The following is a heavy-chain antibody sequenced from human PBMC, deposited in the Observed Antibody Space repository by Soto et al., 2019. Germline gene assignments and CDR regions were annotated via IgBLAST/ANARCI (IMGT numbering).Heavy chain of an antibody. CDR3: ARHIAVSGTRGFDF. CDR1: GGSISTNW. CDR2: IYHSGRT. J-gene: IGHJ4*02. Sequence: QVQLQESGPGLMKPSGTLSLTCAVSGGSISTNWWSWVRQPPGKWLEWIGEIYHSGRTNYNPSLENRVTMSVDKSQNPLSLILNSVTAADTAVYYCARHIAVSGTRGFDFWGQGTLVTVSS. D-gene: IGHD6-19*01. V-gene: IGHV4-4*02.